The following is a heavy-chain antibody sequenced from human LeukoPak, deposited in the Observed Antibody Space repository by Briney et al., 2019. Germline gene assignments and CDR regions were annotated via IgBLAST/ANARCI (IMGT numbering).Heavy chain of an antibody. Sequence: GGSLRLSCAASGFTFSSYGMHWVRQAPGKGLEWVAVIWYDGSNKYYADSVKGRFTISRDNSKNTLYLQMNSLRAEDTAVYYCAGTPYTITVVTQEVYWGQGTLVTVSS. CDR3: AGTPYTITVVTQEVY. V-gene: IGHV3-33*01. CDR2: IWYDGSNK. D-gene: IGHD4-23*01. J-gene: IGHJ4*02. CDR1: GFTFSSYG.